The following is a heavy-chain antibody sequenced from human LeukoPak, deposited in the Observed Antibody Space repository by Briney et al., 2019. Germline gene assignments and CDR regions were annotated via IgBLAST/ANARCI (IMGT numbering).Heavy chain of an antibody. V-gene: IGHV7-4-1*02. CDR3: ARVGIAAAGRFDY. J-gene: IGHJ4*02. CDR1: GYTFTSYA. D-gene: IGHD6-13*01. CDR2: INTNTGNP. Sequence: GASVKVSCKASGYTFTSYAMNWVRQAPGQGLEWMGWINTNTGNPTYAQGFTGRFVFSLHTSVSTAYLQISSLKAEDTDVYCCARVGIAAAGRFDYWGQGTLVTVSS.